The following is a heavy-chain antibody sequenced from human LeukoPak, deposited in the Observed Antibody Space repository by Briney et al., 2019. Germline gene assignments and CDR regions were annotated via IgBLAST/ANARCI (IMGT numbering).Heavy chain of an antibody. V-gene: IGHV4-61*02. J-gene: IGHJ6*03. CDR3: ARVGYCSSTSCYLPKYYYYMDV. CDR1: DGSISSGSYY. CDR2: IYTSGST. D-gene: IGHD2-2*01. Sequence: SDTLSLTCTASDGSISSGSYYWRWIRQPARKGLEWIGRIYTSGSTNYNPSLKIQVSISVDTSKNQFSLKLSSVTAADTAVYYCARVGYCSSTSCYLPKYYYYMDVWGKGTTVTVSS.